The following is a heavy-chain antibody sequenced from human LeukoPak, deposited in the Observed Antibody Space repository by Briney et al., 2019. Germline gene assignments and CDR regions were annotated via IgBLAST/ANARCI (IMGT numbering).Heavy chain of an antibody. CDR1: GFTFSSYG. CDR3: ARSMGYSYGHVDY. Sequence: GGSLRLSCATSGFTFSSYGMHWVRQAPGKGLEWVAVIWYDGSNKYYADSVKGRFAISRDNSKNTLYLQMNSLRAEDTAVYYCARSMGYSYGHVDYWGQGTLVTVSS. CDR2: IWYDGSNK. V-gene: IGHV3-33*01. J-gene: IGHJ4*02. D-gene: IGHD5-18*01.